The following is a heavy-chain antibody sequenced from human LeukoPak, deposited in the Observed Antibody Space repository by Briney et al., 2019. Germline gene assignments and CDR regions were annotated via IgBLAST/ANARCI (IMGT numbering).Heavy chain of an antibody. CDR2: IYSDGST. V-gene: IGHV3-66*02. Sequence: GGSLRLSCAASGFAVSTNYLSWVRQAPGKGLEWVSVIYSDGSTYYIDSVKGRFTISRDNSKNTLYLQMNSLRPEDTAVYYCARDQRSESYYPWGWFDPWGQGTLVTVSS. D-gene: IGHD1-26*01. CDR1: GFAVSTNY. J-gene: IGHJ5*02. CDR3: ARDQRSESYYPWGWFDP.